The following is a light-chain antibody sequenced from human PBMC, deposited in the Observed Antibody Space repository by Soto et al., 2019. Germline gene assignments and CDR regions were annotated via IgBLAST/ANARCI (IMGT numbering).Light chain of an antibody. CDR3: QQYYSTPTWT. J-gene: IGKJ1*01. Sequence: DIVMTQSPDSLAVSLGERATINCKSSQSVLHSSNNKNYISWYQQKPGQPPKLLIYWSSTRYSGVPDRFSGSGCGTDFTLTISSLQAEDVAVYYCQQYYSTPTWTFGQGTKVEIK. V-gene: IGKV4-1*01. CDR1: QSVLHSSNNKNY. CDR2: WSS.